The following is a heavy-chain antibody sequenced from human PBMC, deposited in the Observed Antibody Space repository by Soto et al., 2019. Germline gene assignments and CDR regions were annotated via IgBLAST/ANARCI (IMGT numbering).Heavy chain of an antibody. D-gene: IGHD1-26*01. CDR1: GGTFSSYA. Sequence: SVKVSCKASGGTFSSYAISWVRQAPGQGLEWMGGIIPIFGTVNYAQKFQGRVTITADESTSTACMELSSLRSEDTAVYYCARDIGPDTYYYYGMDVWGQGTTVTVSS. J-gene: IGHJ6*02. CDR3: ARDIGPDTYYYYGMDV. V-gene: IGHV1-69*13. CDR2: IIPIFGTV.